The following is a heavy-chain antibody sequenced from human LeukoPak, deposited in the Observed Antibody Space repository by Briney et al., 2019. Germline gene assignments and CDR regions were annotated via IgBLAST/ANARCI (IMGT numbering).Heavy chain of an antibody. Sequence: ASVKVSCKASGYTFTSYYMHWVRQAPGQGLEWMGIINPSGGSTSYAQKFRGRVTITRDTSESIAYMELSGLRSDDTAVYYCAXXHPGYKSAFLRAFDMWGQGTMVIVSS. CDR3: AXXHPGYKSAFLRAFDM. D-gene: IGHD1-14*01. CDR2: INPSGGST. CDR1: GYTFTSYY. J-gene: IGHJ3*02. V-gene: IGHV1-46*01.